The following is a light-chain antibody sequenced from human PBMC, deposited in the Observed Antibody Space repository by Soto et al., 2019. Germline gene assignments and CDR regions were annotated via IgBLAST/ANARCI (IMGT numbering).Light chain of an antibody. V-gene: IGKV3-20*01. Sequence: EIVLTQSPGTLSLSPGERATLSCRASPSVSSSYLAWYQQRPGQAPRRLIFGASYRATGIPDRFSGSGSGTDFTLTISRLEPEDFAVYYCQHYSSSPPEFTFGPGTKVDSK. J-gene: IGKJ3*01. CDR2: GAS. CDR1: PSVSSSY. CDR3: QHYSSSPPEFT.